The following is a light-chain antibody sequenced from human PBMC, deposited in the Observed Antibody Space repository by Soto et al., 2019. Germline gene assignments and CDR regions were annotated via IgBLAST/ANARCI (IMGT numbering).Light chain of an antibody. V-gene: IGKV1-39*01. CDR2: DAS. CDR3: QQSYSTPWT. J-gene: IGKJ1*01. CDR1: ESLSTY. Sequence: DIQMTQSPSSLSATVGDRVTITCRASESLSTYLNWYQQKPGKAPKLLIYDASSLQSGVPSRFSGSGSGTDFTLTVSSLQPEDFAIYFCQQSYSTPWTFGHGTKVEIK.